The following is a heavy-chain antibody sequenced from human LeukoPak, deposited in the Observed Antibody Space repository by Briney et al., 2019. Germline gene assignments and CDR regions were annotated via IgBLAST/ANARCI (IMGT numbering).Heavy chain of an antibody. CDR1: GFTFSSYW. Sequence: GGSLRLSCAASGFTFSSYWMSWVRQAPGKGLEWVANIKQDGSEKYYVDSVKGRFTISRDNAKNSLYPQMNSLRAEDTAVYYCARTLYYDILTGYSPTPYYFDYWGQGTLVTVSS. D-gene: IGHD3-9*01. CDR2: IKQDGSEK. V-gene: IGHV3-7*03. J-gene: IGHJ4*02. CDR3: ARTLYYDILTGYSPTPYYFDY.